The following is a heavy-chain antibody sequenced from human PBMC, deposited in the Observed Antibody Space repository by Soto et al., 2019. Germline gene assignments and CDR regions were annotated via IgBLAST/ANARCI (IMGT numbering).Heavy chain of an antibody. CDR2: VFYSGST. J-gene: IGHJ6*02. CDR3: ASDAKKVTWYYGMDV. V-gene: IGHV4-59*01. D-gene: IGHD2-21*02. CDR1: GGSISIYY. Sequence: QVQLQESGPGLVKPSETLSLTCTVSGGSISIYYWSWIRQPPGKGLEWIGHVFYSGSTEYNPSLKSRVTISVDTSKTQFSLKLSSVTAADTAVYYCASDAKKVTWYYGMDVWGQGTTVTVSS.